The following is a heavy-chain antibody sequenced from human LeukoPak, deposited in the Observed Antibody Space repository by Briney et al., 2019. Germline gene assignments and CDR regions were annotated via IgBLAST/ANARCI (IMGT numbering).Heavy chain of an antibody. V-gene: IGHV1-46*01. CDR1: GYTFTSYY. Sequence: GASVKVSCKASGYTFTSYYMHWVRQAPGQGLEWMGIINPSGGSTSYAQKLQDRVTMTTDTFTSIAYMELRSLRSDDTAVYYCARDTYCSSTSCFPYYMDVWGTGTTVTVSS. CDR3: ARDTYCSSTSCFPYYMDV. CDR2: INPSGGST. J-gene: IGHJ6*03. D-gene: IGHD2-2*01.